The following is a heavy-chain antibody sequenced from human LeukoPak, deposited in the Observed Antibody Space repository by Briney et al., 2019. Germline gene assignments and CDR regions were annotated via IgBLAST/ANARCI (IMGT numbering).Heavy chain of an antibody. J-gene: IGHJ6*03. Sequence: GRSLRLSCAASGFTFDDYAMHWVRQAPGKGLEWVSGISWNSAYIGYADSVRGRFTISRDNAKNSLYLQMNSLRAEDTAVYYCASATEFWSGYYFYMDVWGKGTTVTVSS. V-gene: IGHV3-9*01. CDR3: ASATEFWSGYYFYMDV. CDR1: GFTFDDYA. D-gene: IGHD3-3*01. CDR2: ISWNSAYI.